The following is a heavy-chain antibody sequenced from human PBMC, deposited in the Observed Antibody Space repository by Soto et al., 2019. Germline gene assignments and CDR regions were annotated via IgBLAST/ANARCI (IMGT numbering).Heavy chain of an antibody. V-gene: IGHV1-69*02. J-gene: IGHJ4*02. CDR2: IIPILGIA. D-gene: IGHD5-18*01. Sequence: GASVKVSCKASGGTFSSYTISWVRQAPGQGLEWMGRIIPILGIANYAQKFQGRVTITADESTSTAYMELSSLRSEDTAVYYCARAKQLWLHYYWGQGTLVTVSS. CDR1: GGTFSSYT. CDR3: ARAKQLWLHYY.